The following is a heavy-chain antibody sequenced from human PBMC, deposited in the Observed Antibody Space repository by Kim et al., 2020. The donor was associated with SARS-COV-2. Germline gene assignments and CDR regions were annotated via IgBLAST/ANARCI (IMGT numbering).Heavy chain of an antibody. CDR1: GFTFSNAW. D-gene: IGHD6-6*01. CDR2: IKSKTDGGTT. CDR3: PTDFRDSSIAARPASH. Sequence: GGSLRLSCAASGFTFSNAWMSWVRQAPGKGLEWVGRIKSKTDGGTTDYAAPVKGRFTISRDDSKNTLYLQMNSLKTGDTAVYYCPTDFRDSSIAARPASHCGQGTLVTVSS. J-gene: IGHJ4*02. V-gene: IGHV3-15*01.